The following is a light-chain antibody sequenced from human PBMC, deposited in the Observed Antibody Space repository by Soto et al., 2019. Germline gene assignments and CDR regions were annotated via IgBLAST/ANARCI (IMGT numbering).Light chain of an antibody. Sequence: IVLTQSPGTLSLSPGERATLSCRASQSVSSSYLAWYQQKPGQAPRLLIYGASSRATGIPDRFSGSGSGTDFTLTIIRLEPEDFAVYYCQQYDSSRTFGQGTKVDIK. CDR1: QSVSSSY. CDR3: QQYDSSRT. CDR2: GAS. V-gene: IGKV3-20*01. J-gene: IGKJ1*01.